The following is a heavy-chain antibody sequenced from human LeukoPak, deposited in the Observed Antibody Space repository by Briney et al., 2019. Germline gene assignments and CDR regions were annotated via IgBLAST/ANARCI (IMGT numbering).Heavy chain of an antibody. CDR3: ARGLYYYGSGSYPS. V-gene: IGHV3-7*01. CDR1: GFTFSSYE. D-gene: IGHD3-10*01. CDR2: IKQDGSEK. Sequence: GGSLRLSCAASGFTFSSYEMNWVRQAPGKGLEWVANIKQDGSEKYYVDSVKGRFTISRDNAKNSLYLQMNSLRAEDTAVYYCARGLYYYGSGSYPSWGQGTLVTVSS. J-gene: IGHJ4*02.